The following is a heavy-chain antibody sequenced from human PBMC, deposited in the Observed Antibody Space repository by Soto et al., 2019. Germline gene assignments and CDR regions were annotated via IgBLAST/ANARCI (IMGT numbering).Heavy chain of an antibody. J-gene: IGHJ4*02. CDR1: GFTFGNYG. V-gene: IGHV3-30*14. Sequence: GGSLRLSCAASGFTFGNYGMHWVRQAPGKGLQWIAVSSYDGVQQEHYSDAVRGRFTVSRDDSKNTLYLQMSSLRAEDTAVYYCVKGQQLETGHDYWGQGTLVNVSS. CDR2: SSYDGVQQE. D-gene: IGHD6-13*01. CDR3: VKGQQLETGHDY.